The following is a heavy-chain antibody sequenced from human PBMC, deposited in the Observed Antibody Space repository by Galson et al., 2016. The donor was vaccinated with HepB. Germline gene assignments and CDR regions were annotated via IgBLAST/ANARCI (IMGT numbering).Heavy chain of an antibody. CDR1: GFTFRNNG. V-gene: IGHV3-33*01. CDR2: IWFDGRNE. Sequence: SLRLSCAASGFTFRNNGMHWVRQAPGKGLEWVAFIWFDGRNENHAESVRGRFSISRDNSKNILYLQMNSLRADDTAVYYCARWLGCRNGCLDYWGQGTLVTVSS. D-gene: IGHD2-8*01. J-gene: IGHJ4*02. CDR3: ARWLGCRNGCLDY.